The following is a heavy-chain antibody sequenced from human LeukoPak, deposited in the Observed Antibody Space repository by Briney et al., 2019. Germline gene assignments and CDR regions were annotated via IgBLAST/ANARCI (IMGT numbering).Heavy chain of an antibody. CDR3: ARTTSLTASGYDY. D-gene: IGHD4-17*01. CDR1: GYTFTNYH. J-gene: IGHJ4*02. CDR2: INPNTGDR. Sequence: ASLKVSCKASGYTFTNYHINWVRQAPGQGLDWMVWINPNTGDRGYAQKFQGRVSITSDTSISTAYMELGSPRSEDTAVYFCARTTSLTASGYDYWGQGILVTVSS. V-gene: IGHV1-8*03.